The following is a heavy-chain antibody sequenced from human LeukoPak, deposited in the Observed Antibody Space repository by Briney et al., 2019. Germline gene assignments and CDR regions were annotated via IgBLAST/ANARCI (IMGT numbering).Heavy chain of an antibody. V-gene: IGHV3-13*04. D-gene: IGHD2-2*01. CDR1: GFIFSDSD. Sequence: GGSLRLSCAASGFIFSDSDMHWVRQTPGKGLEWVSAIGTGDDTYYPDSVKGRFTISRENAKNSLYLQMNSLRDGDTAVYYCVRESHAWALDVWGQGTMVTVSS. CDR2: IGTGDDT. J-gene: IGHJ3*01. CDR3: VRESHAWALDV.